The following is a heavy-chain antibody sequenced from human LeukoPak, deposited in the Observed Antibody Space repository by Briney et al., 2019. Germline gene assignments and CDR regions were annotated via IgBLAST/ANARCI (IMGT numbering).Heavy chain of an antibody. V-gene: IGHV4-59*01. CDR1: GGSISSYY. CDR2: IYYSGST. J-gene: IGHJ5*02. D-gene: IGHD6-13*01. Sequence: SETLSLTCTVSGGSISSYYWSWIRQPPGKGLEWIGYIYYSGSTNYNPSLKSRVTISIDTSKNQFFLNLRSVTAADTAVYYCARVPRIEAGATGDWFDPWGQGTVVTVSS. CDR3: ARVPRIEAGATGDWFDP.